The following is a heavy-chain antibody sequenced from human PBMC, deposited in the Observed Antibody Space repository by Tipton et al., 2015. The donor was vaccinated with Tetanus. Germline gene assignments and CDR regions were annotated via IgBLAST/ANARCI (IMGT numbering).Heavy chain of an antibody. D-gene: IGHD3-10*01. Sequence: GSLRLSCAASGFTFSSYWMSWVRQAPGKGLEWVANIKQDGSEKYYVDSVKGRFTISRDNAKNSLYLQMNSLRAEDTAVYYCASWFGRGGSYYFDYWGQGTLVTVSS. CDR3: ASWFGRGGSYYFDY. CDR2: IKQDGSEK. CDR1: GFTFSSYW. V-gene: IGHV3-7*01. J-gene: IGHJ4*02.